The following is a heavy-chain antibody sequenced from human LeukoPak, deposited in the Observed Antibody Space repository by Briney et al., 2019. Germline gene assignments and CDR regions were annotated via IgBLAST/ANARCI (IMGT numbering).Heavy chain of an antibody. V-gene: IGHV1-2*02. J-gene: IGHJ5*02. CDR3: ARSSIAVAGTIGS. D-gene: IGHD6-19*01. CDR1: GYTFTGYY. Sequence: GASVKVSCKASGYTFTGYYMHWVRQAPGQGLEWMGWINPNSGGTNYAQKFQGRVTMTRDTSISTAYMELSRLRSDDTAVYYCARSSIAVAGTIGSWGQGTLVTVSS. CDR2: INPNSGGT.